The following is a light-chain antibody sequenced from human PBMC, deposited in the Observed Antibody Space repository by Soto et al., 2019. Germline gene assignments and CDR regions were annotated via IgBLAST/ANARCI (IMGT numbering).Light chain of an antibody. CDR2: DVT. CDR3: CSYGGSSNYV. CDR1: SSDVGGYNF. J-gene: IGLJ1*01. V-gene: IGLV2-11*01. Sequence: QSVLTQPRSVSGSPGQSVTISCTGTSSDVGGYNFVSWYQQYPGKAPKLIIYDVTKGPSGVPDRFSGSKSGNTASLTISGLQTDDEADYYCCSYGGSSNYVFGTGTKLTVL.